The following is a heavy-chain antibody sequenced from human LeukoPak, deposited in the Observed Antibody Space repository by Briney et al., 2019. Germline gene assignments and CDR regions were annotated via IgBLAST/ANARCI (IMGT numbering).Heavy chain of an antibody. CDR1: GFTFSDYA. J-gene: IGHJ4*02. CDR2: ISKDGSDK. Sequence: GGSLRLSCAASGFTFSDYAMHWVRQAPGKGLEWVAVISKDGSDKYYPGSVRGRFTISRDNSKNTIYLQMDSLRAEDTAIYYCARDYWWNYDYWGQGTLATVSS. CDR3: ARDYWWNYDY. D-gene: IGHD1-7*01. V-gene: IGHV3-30-3*01.